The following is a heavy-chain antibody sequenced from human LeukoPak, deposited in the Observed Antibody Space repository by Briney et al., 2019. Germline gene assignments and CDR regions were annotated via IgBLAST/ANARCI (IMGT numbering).Heavy chain of an antibody. D-gene: IGHD3-3*01. V-gene: IGHV3-20*04. CDR3: AKDGESYDFWSGYLFDY. CDR1: GFTFDDYG. CDR2: INWNGGST. J-gene: IGHJ4*02. Sequence: RPGGSLRLSCAASGFTFDDYGMSWVRQAPGKGLEWVSGINWNGGSTGYADSVKGRFTISRDNAKNSLYLQMNSLRAEDTALYYCAKDGESYDFWSGYLFDYWGQGTLVTVSS.